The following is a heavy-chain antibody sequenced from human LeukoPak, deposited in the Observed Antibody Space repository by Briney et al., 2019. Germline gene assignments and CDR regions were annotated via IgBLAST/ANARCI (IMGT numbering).Heavy chain of an antibody. V-gene: IGHV4-59*01. Sequence: SETLSLTCTVSGGSISSYYWSWIRQPPGKGLEWIGYIYYSGSTNYNPSLKSRVTISVDTSENQFSLKLSSVTAADTAVYYCARDSIVVVPAATFDRYYYYGMDVWGQGTTVTVSS. CDR3: ARDSIVVVPAATFDRYYYYGMDV. CDR2: IYYSGST. D-gene: IGHD2-2*01. CDR1: GGSISSYY. J-gene: IGHJ6*02.